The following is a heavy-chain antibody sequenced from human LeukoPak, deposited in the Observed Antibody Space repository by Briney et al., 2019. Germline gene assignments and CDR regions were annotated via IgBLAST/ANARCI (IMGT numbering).Heavy chain of an antibody. Sequence: GGSLRLSCAASGFTFSSYSMNWVRQAPGKGLEWVSYISSSSSTIYYADSVKGRFTISRDNAKNSLYLQMNSLRAEDTAVYYCAKDPRRGEMATFGGQGTLVTVSS. CDR2: ISSSSSTI. CDR1: GFTFSSYS. V-gene: IGHV3-48*01. CDR3: AKDPRRGEMATF. D-gene: IGHD5-24*01. J-gene: IGHJ4*02.